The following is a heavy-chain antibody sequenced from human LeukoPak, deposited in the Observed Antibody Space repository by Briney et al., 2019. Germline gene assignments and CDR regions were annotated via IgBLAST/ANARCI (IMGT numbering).Heavy chain of an antibody. CDR3: ATGRSGYFDS. J-gene: IGHJ4*02. CDR1: GLTLSDAW. Sequence: GGSLRLSCAASGLTLSDAWMTWVRQAPGKGLEWVARIKSKSDGGIKDYAAPVKGTFTISRDDSENTVYLQMNSLKIEDTAVYYCATGRSGYFDSWGQGTLVFVSS. V-gene: IGHV3-15*01. CDR2: IKSKSDGGIK.